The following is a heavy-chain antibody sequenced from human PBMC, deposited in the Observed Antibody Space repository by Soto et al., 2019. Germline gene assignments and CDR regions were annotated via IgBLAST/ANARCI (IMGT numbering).Heavy chain of an antibody. CDR1: GYAFITYG. D-gene: IGHD3-9*01. CDR3: ARDQYPYFDWRVQESDYYYYYGMDV. J-gene: IGHJ6*02. Sequence: ASVKVSFKASGYAFITYGISWVRQAPGQGLEWMGWISTYNGDTNYVQNFQGRLTMTADTSTSTAYMELRSLRSDDTAVYYCARDQYPYFDWRVQESDYYYYYGMDVWGQGTTVTVSS. CDR2: ISTYNGDT. V-gene: IGHV1-18*01.